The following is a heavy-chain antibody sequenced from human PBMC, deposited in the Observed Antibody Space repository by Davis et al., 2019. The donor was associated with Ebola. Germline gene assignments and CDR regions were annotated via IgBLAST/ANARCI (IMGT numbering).Heavy chain of an antibody. CDR2: ISYDGSNK. D-gene: IGHD6-19*01. Sequence: GGSLRLSCAASGFTFSDYYMSWVRQAPGKGLEWVAVISYDGSNKYYADSVKGRFTISRDNSKNTLYLQMNSLRAEDTAVYYCAKDRAAVADWYFDLWGRGTLVTVSS. V-gene: IGHV3-30*18. J-gene: IGHJ2*01. CDR1: GFTFSDYY. CDR3: AKDRAAVADWYFDL.